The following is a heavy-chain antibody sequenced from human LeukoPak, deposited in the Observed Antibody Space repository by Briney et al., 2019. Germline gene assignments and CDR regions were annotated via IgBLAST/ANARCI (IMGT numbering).Heavy chain of an antibody. CDR2: ISGDGGST. D-gene: IGHD5-12*01. J-gene: IGHJ4*02. Sequence: GGSLRLSCAASRFTFDDYAMHWVRQPPGKGLEWVSLISGDGGSTYYADSVKGRFTISRDNSKNSLYLQMNSLRTEDTALYYCARGLYSGYDPSYFDYWGQGTLVTVSS. CDR3: ARGLYSGYDPSYFDY. V-gene: IGHV3-43*02. CDR1: RFTFDDYA.